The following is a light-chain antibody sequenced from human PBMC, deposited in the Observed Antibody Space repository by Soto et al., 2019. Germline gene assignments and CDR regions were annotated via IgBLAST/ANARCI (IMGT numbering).Light chain of an antibody. Sequence: LTQPPSASGSPGQSVTISCTGTSSDVGGYNYVSWYQQYPGRAPKLMIYEVTKRPSGVPDRFSGSKSGNTASLTVSGLQAEDEADYYCSSYAASNNFYFVFGGGTKLTVL. J-gene: IGLJ3*02. CDR2: EVT. CDR1: SSDVGGYNY. V-gene: IGLV2-8*01. CDR3: SSYAASNNFYFV.